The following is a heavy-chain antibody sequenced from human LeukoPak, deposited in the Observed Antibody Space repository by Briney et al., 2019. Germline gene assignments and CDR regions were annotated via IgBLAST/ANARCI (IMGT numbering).Heavy chain of an antibody. CDR1: GFTFSSYA. V-gene: IGHV3-15*01. CDR3: TTGGVVVMLYYFDY. J-gene: IGHJ4*02. CDR2: IKSKTDGGTT. Sequence: GGSLRLSCAASGFTFSSYAMSWVRQAPGKGLEWVGRIKSKTDGGTTDYAAPVKGRFTISRDDSKNTLYLQMNSLKTEDTAVYYCTTGGVVVMLYYFDYWGQGTLVTVSS. D-gene: IGHD2-21*01.